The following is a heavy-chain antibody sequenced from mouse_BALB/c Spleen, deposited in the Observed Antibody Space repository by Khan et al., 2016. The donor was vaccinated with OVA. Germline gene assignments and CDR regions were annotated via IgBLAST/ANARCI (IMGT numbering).Heavy chain of an antibody. Sequence: EVKLEVSGPSLVKPSQSLSLTCTVTGYSITSNYAWSWIRQFPGSKLEWMGYISYSGATNYNPSLKSRISVTRDTSANQFFLQLNSVTTEDTATYFCARQNYDGDALDYWGQGTSVTVSA. CDR3: ARQNYDGDALDY. J-gene: IGHJ4*01. CDR1: GYSITSNYA. CDR2: ISYSGAT. D-gene: IGHD1-2*01. V-gene: IGHV3-2*02.